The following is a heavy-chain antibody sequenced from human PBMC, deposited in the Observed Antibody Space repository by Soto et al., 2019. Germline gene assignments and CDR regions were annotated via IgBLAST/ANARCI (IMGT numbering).Heavy chain of an antibody. CDR1: GYNLTTHG. CDR3: ATDFLVVAGGDY. V-gene: IGHV1-24*01. CDR2: FDPEDGET. J-gene: IGHJ4*02. Sequence: ASVKFSCQASGYNLTTHGISWVRQAPGKGLEWMGGFDPEDGETIYAQKFQGRVTMTEDTSTDTAYMELSSLRSEDTAVYYCATDFLVVAGGDYWGQGTLVTVSS. D-gene: IGHD6-19*01.